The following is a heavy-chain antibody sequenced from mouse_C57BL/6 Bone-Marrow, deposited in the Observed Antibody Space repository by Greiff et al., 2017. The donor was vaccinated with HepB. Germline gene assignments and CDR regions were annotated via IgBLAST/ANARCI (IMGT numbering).Heavy chain of an antibody. D-gene: IGHD1-2*01. J-gene: IGHJ1*03. Sequence: QVQLKQSGAELVKPGASVKMSCKASGYTFTSYWITWVKQRPGQGLEWIGDIYPGSGSTNYNEKFKSKATLTVDTSSSTAYMQLSSLTSEDSAVYYCARLRRGYFDVWGTGTTVTVSS. V-gene: IGHV1-55*01. CDR3: ARLRRGYFDV. CDR2: IYPGSGST. CDR1: GYTFTSYW.